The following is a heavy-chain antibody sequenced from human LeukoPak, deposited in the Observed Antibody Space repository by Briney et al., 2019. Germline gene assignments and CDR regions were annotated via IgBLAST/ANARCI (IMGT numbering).Heavy chain of an antibody. Sequence: ASVKVSCKASGYTFTGYYIHWVRQAPGQGLEWMGWINPNSGATNYAQKFQGRVTMTRDTSISTAYMELSRLTSDDTAVYYCARDHGAERGSRWGQGTLGTVSS. D-gene: IGHD1-26*01. V-gene: IGHV1-2*02. CDR3: ARDHGAERGSR. CDR1: GYTFTGYY. CDR2: INPNSGAT. J-gene: IGHJ4*02.